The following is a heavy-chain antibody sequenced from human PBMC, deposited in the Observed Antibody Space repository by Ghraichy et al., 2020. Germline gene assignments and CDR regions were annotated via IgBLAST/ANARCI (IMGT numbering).Heavy chain of an antibody. CDR1: GFTFSNYI. J-gene: IGHJ4*02. D-gene: IGHD2-15*01. Sequence: GGSLRLSCAASGFTFSNYIMSWVRQAPGKGLEWVSIIGGSGDYTYYADSVKGRFTISRDNSENTLYLQMNSLRAEDTAVYYCAKGFPSNHYYCSGGNCYLGDYWGQGTLVTVSS. CDR2: IGGSGDYT. V-gene: IGHV3-23*01. CDR3: AKGFPSNHYYCSGGNCYLGDY.